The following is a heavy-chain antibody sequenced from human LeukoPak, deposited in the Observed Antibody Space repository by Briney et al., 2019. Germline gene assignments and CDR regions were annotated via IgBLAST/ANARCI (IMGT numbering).Heavy chain of an antibody. CDR1: GYTFTNYY. D-gene: IGHD6-19*01. V-gene: IGHV1-46*01. Sequence: GASVKVSCKASGYTFTNYYMHWVRQAPGQGLEWMGIINPSGGSTSYAQKFQGRVTMTRDMSTSTVYMELSSLRSEDTAVYYCARDVPYRAVAGWDYYYYMDVWGKGTTVTVSS. CDR2: INPSGGST. CDR3: ARDVPYRAVAGWDYYYYMDV. J-gene: IGHJ6*03.